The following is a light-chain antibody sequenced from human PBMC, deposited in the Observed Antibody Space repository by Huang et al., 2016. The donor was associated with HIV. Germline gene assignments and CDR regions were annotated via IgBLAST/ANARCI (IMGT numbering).Light chain of an antibody. Sequence: EIVMTQSPATLSVSPGERATLSCRASQSVSSNLAWYQQKPGQAPRLLIYGASTMATCIPARFSGSGSGTEFTLTISSLQSEDFAVYYCQQNNNWPPLFTFGPGTKVDIK. CDR2: GAS. V-gene: IGKV3-15*01. CDR1: QSVSSN. CDR3: QQNNNWPPLFT. J-gene: IGKJ3*01.